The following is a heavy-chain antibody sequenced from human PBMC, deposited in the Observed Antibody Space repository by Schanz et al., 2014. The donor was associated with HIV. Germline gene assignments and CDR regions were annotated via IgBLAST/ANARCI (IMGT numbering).Heavy chain of an antibody. CDR3: ARGMDV. CDR2: ISSSSGYI. V-gene: IGHV3-21*01. J-gene: IGHJ6*02. CDR1: GFTSSDYT. Sequence: EVQLMESGGGLVKPGGSLRLSCAAGGFTSSDYTMNWVRQAPGKGLEWVSSISSSSGYIRYADSVRGRFTISRDNAKNSLYLQMNSLRAEDTAVYYCARGMDVWGQGTTVTVSS.